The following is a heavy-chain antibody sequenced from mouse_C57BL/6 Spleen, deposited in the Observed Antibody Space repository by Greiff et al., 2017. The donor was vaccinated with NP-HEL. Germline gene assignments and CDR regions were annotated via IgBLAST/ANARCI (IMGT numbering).Heavy chain of an antibody. J-gene: IGHJ2*01. CDR2: ISYDGSN. V-gene: IGHV3-6*01. CDR3: ARKLRDYFDY. Sequence: EVQLVESGPGLVKPSQSLSLTCSVTGYSITSGYYWNWIRQFPGNKLEWMGYISYDGSNNYNPSLKNRISITRDTSKNQFFLKLNSVTTEDTATYYCARKLRDYFDYWGQGTTLTVSS. CDR1: GYSITSGYY. D-gene: IGHD1-1*01.